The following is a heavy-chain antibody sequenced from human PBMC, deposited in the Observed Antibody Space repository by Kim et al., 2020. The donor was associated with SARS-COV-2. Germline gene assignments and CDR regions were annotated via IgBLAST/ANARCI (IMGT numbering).Heavy chain of an antibody. CDR1: GGSFSGYY. Sequence: SETLSLTCAVYGGSFSGYYWSWIRQPPGKGLEWIGEINHSGSTNYNPSLKSRVTISVDTSKNQFSLKLSSVTAADTAVYYCAREPAYRVRGVTDYWGQGTLVTVSS. V-gene: IGHV4-34*01. CDR3: AREPAYRVRGVTDY. CDR2: INHSGST. D-gene: IGHD3-10*01. J-gene: IGHJ4*02.